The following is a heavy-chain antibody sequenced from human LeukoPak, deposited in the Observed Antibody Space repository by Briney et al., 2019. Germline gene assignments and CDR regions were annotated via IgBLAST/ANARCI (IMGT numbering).Heavy chain of an antibody. D-gene: IGHD3-10*01. CDR3: AKSNGYGLVDI. CDR2: IFYSGST. CDR1: GGSFSSYY. Sequence: PSETLSLTCAVYGGSFSSYYWSWIRQVAGKGLEWIGNIFYSGSTYYSPSLKSRVTISLDTSRNQFSLKLNSVTAADTAVYYCAKSNGYGLVDIWGQGTMVTVSS. J-gene: IGHJ3*02. V-gene: IGHV4-59*10.